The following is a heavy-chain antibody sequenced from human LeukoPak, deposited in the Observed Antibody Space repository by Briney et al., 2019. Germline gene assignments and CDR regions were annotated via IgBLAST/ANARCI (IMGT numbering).Heavy chain of an antibody. Sequence: PSETLSLTCTVSGGSISSSSYYWGWIRQPPGKGLEWIGSIYHSGSTNYNPSLKSRVTISVDTSKNQFSLKLSSVTAADTAVYYCARAPLYCSGGSCYVGDAFDIWGQGTMVTVSS. CDR1: GGSISSSSYY. CDR3: ARAPLYCSGGSCYVGDAFDI. CDR2: IYHSGST. V-gene: IGHV4-39*07. J-gene: IGHJ3*02. D-gene: IGHD2-15*01.